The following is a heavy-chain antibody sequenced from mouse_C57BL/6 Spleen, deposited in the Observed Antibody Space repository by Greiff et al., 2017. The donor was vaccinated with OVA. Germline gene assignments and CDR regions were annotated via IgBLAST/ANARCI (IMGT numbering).Heavy chain of an antibody. CDR2: ISYSGST. J-gene: IGHJ1*03. V-gene: IGHV3-1*01. CDR3: ATTVVDWYFDV. Sequence: DVKLQESGPGMVKPSQSLSLTCTVPGYSITSGYDWHWIRHFPGNKLEWMGYISYSGSTNYNPSLKSRISITHDTSKNHFFLKLNSVTTEDTATYYCATTVVDWYFDVWGTGTTVTVSS. D-gene: IGHD1-1*01. CDR1: GYSITSGYD.